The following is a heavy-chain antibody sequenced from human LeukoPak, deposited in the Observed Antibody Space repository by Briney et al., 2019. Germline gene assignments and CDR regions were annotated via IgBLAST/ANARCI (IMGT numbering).Heavy chain of an antibody. CDR1: GGSFSGYY. V-gene: IGHV4-34*01. D-gene: IGHD5-12*01. J-gene: IGHJ4*02. Sequence: SETLSLTCAVYGGSFSGYYWSWIRQPPGKGLEWIGEINHSGSTNYNPSLKSRVTISVDTSKNQFSLKLSSVTAADTAVYYCARGTVRYSGYGPYDYWGQGTLVTVSS. CDR2: INHSGST. CDR3: ARGTVRYSGYGPYDY.